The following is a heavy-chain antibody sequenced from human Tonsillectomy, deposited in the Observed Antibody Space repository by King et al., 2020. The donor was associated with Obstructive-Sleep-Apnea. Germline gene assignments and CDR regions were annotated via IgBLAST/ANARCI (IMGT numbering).Heavy chain of an antibody. D-gene: IGHD2-21*02. Sequence: VQLVESGGGLVQPGGSLKLSCAASGFTFSGSAMHWVRQASGKGLEWVGRIRSKANSYATAYAASVKGRFTISRDDSKNTAYLQMNSLKTEDTAVYYCTRLEGPGGGDCYLDHSCYFQHWGQGTLVTVSS. V-gene: IGHV3-73*01. CDR1: GFTFSGSA. CDR3: TRLEGPGGGDCYLDHSCYFQH. CDR2: IRSKANSYAT. J-gene: IGHJ1*01.